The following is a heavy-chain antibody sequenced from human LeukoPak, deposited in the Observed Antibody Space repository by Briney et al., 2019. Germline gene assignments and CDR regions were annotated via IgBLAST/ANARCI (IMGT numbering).Heavy chain of an antibody. Sequence: HAGGSLRLSCAASGFTFSSYSMNWVRQAPGKGLEWVSYISSSSSTIYYADSVKGRFTISRDNAKNSLYLQMNSLRAEDTAVYYCARVLGYYDSSTYYSPWAFDIWGQGTMVTVSS. CDR2: ISSSSSTI. CDR3: ARVLGYYDSSTYYSPWAFDI. D-gene: IGHD3-22*01. V-gene: IGHV3-48*04. J-gene: IGHJ3*02. CDR1: GFTFSSYS.